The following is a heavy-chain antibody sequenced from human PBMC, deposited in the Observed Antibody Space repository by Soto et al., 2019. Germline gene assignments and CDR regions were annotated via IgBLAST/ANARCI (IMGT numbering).Heavy chain of an antibody. CDR2: IYYSGST. Sequence: PSETLSLTCTVSGGSSSSSFWSWIWQPPGKGLEWIGYIYYSGSTNYNPSLKSRVTISVDTSKNQFSLKLSSVTAADTAVYYCARVDRTPRYYYYGMDVWGQGTTVTVSS. CDR1: GGSSSSSF. CDR3: ARVDRTPRYYYYGMDV. J-gene: IGHJ6*02. V-gene: IGHV4-59*01. D-gene: IGHD2-2*01.